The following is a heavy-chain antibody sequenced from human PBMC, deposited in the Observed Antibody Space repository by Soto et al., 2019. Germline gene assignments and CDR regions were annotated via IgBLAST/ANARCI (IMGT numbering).Heavy chain of an antibody. D-gene: IGHD3-10*01. Sequence: GGSLTLSWALSGFTFSSYAMRWVRPAQGKGLEWVAVISYDGSNKYYADSVKGRFTISRDNSKNTLYLQMNSLRAEDTAVYYCARDYYYDGSGSYYNVGGSLDYWGQGTLVTVSS. CDR2: ISYDGSNK. CDR3: ARDYYYDGSGSYYNVGGSLDY. J-gene: IGHJ4*02. V-gene: IGHV3-30-3*01. CDR1: GFTFSSYA.